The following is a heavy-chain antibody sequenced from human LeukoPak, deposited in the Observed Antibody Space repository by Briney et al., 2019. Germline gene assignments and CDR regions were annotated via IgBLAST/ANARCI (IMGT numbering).Heavy chain of an antibody. CDR1: GYTFITYG. J-gene: IGHJ4*02. D-gene: IGHD2-15*01. Sequence: GASVKVSCKASGYTFITYGISWVRQAPGQGLEWMGWISAYNGNTNYAQKLQGRVTMTTDTSTSTAYMELRSLRSDDTAVYYCARVGTYCSGGSCPALDYWGQGTLVTVSS. CDR2: ISAYNGNT. V-gene: IGHV1-18*01. CDR3: ARVGTYCSGGSCPALDY.